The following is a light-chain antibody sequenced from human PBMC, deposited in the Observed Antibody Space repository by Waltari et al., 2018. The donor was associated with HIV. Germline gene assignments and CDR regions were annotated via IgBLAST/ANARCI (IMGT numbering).Light chain of an antibody. Sequence: DFVRTQSPAVLTVALGERATINRNSRQSVFYASNNKTYLAWYQQKPGHPPKLLIYWASARESGVPDRFSGSGSGTDFTLTISSLQPEDVAVYHCQQYYSIPLTFGGGTKVEIK. V-gene: IGKV4-1*01. CDR2: WAS. J-gene: IGKJ4*01. CDR1: QSVFYASNNKTY. CDR3: QQYYSIPLT.